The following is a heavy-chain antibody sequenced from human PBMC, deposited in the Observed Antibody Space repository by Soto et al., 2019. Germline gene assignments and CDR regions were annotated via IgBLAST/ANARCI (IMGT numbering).Heavy chain of an antibody. CDR3: ARGGSLCFRDLRIYY. D-gene: IGHD3-10*01. CDR2: INAGNGNT. J-gene: IGHJ4*02. V-gene: IGHV1-3*01. CDR1: GYTFTIYA. Sequence: ASVKVSCKASGYTFTIYAMHWVLQAPGQRLEWMGWINAGNGNTKYSQRFQGRVTITRDTSASTAYMELSSLRSEDTAVYYCARGGSLCFRDLRIYYWGQGTLVTVSS.